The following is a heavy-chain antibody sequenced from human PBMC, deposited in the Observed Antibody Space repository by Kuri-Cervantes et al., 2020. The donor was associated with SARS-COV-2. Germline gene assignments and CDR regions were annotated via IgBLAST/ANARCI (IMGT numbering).Heavy chain of an antibody. D-gene: IGHD2-21*02. CDR1: GGSFSGYY. CDR3: AREGVTDEAYYYYYGMDV. V-gene: IGHV4-59*01. Sequence: SETLSLTCAVYGGSFSGYYWSWIRQPPGKGLEWIGYIYYSGSTNYNPSLKSRVTISVDTSKNQFSLKLSSVTAADTAVYYCAREGVTDEAYYYYYGMDVWGQGTTVTVSS. CDR2: IYYSGST. J-gene: IGHJ6*02.